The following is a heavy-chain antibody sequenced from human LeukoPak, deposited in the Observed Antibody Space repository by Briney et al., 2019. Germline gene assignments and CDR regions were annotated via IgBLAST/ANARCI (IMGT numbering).Heavy chain of an antibody. J-gene: IGHJ4*02. CDR1: GYTFTSYG. D-gene: IGHD3-22*01. V-gene: IGHV1-18*01. Sequence: ASVKVPCKASGYTFTSYGISWVRQAPGQGLEWMGWISAYNGNTNYAQKLQGRVTMTTDTSTSTAYMELSSLRSEDTAVYYCATSSPVYYDSSGYLYWGQGTLVTVSS. CDR2: ISAYNGNT. CDR3: ATSSPVYYDSSGYLY.